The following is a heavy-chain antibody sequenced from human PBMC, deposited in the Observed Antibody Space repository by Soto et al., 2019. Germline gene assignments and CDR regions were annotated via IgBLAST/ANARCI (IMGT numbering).Heavy chain of an antibody. Sequence: GGSLRLSCAASGFTVSSNYMSWVRQAPGKGLEWVSVIYSSGSTYYADSVKGRFTISRDNSKNTLYLQMNSLRAEDTAVYYCASPGYSSGWDRRYYYGMDVWGQGTTVTVSS. D-gene: IGHD6-19*01. V-gene: IGHV3-53*01. CDR2: IYSSGST. CDR3: ASPGYSSGWDRRYYYGMDV. CDR1: GFTVSSNY. J-gene: IGHJ6*02.